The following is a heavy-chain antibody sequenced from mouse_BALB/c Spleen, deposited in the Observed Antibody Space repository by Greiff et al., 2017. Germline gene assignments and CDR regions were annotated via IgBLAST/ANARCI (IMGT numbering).Heavy chain of an antibody. J-gene: IGHJ3*01. V-gene: IGHV1-87*01. D-gene: IGHD1-1*01. CDR1: GYTFTSYW. CDR3: GGGYGPAWFAY. Sequence: QVQLQQSGAELARPGASVKLSCKASGYTFTSYWMQWVKQRPGQGLEWIGAIYPGDGDTRYTQKFKGKATLTADKSSSTAYMQLSSLASEDSAVYYCGGGYGPAWFAYWGQGTLVTVSA. CDR2: IYPGDGDT.